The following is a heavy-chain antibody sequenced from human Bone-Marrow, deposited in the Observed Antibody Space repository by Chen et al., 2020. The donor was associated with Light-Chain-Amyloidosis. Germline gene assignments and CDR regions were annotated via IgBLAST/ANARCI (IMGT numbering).Heavy chain of an antibody. D-gene: IGHD5-12*01. J-gene: IGHJ4*02. CDR1: GYTFPNYW. V-gene: IGHV5-51*01. CDR3: ARRRDGYNFDY. CDR2: IYPDDSEC. Sequence: EVQLEQSGPEVKKPGESLKISCKGSGYTFPNYWIGWVRQMPGKGLEWMGVIYPDDSECRYSPSLEGQVTLSAEKSITPPYPQWGGLKASDTAMYYCARRRDGYNFDYWGQGTLVTVSS.